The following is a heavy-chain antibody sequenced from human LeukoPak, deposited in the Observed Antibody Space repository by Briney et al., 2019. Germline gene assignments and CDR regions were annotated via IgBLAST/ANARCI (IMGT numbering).Heavy chain of an antibody. J-gene: IGHJ6*03. V-gene: IGHV4-4*07. CDR1: GGSIISNY. D-gene: IGHD3-22*01. Sequence: SETLSLTCTVSGGSIISNYWSWIRQSAGAGLEWIGRIYGSGITDYNPSLKSRVTMSLDTSRKQFSLRLTSVTAADTAVYYCARLKFYDSTGYSPGYYMDVWGKGTTVSVFS. CDR3: ARLKFYDSTGYSPGYYMDV. CDR2: IYGSGIT.